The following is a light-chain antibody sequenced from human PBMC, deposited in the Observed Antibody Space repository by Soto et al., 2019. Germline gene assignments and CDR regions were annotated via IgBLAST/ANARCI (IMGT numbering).Light chain of an antibody. CDR2: DVS. CDR1: QSVRGS. J-gene: IGKJ1*01. Sequence: DIQMTQSPSTLSASVGDRVTITCRASQSVRGSLAWYQQQPGKAPKLLISDVSNLESGVPSRFSAFGSGTEFTLSISSLQPDDFGTYYCQQFYMGWTFGQGTRV. CDR3: QQFYMGWT. V-gene: IGKV1-5*01.